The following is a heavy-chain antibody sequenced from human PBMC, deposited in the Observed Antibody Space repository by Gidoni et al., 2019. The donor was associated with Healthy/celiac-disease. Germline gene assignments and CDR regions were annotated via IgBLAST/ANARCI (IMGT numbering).Heavy chain of an antibody. CDR2: IYYSGST. CDR3: ARQLDSGSYYLRTDFDY. Sequence: QLQLQESGPGLVKPSETLSLTCTVSGGSISSSSYYWGWIRQPPGKGLEWIGSIYYSGSTYYNPSLKSRVTISVDTSKNQFSLKLSSVTAADTAVYYCARQLDSGSYYLRTDFDYWGQGTLVTVSS. J-gene: IGHJ4*02. CDR1: GGSISSSSYY. V-gene: IGHV4-39*01. D-gene: IGHD1-26*01.